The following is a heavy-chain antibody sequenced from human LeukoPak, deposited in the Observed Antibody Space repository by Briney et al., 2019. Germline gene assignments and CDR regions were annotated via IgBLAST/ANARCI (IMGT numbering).Heavy chain of an antibody. J-gene: IGHJ6*03. Sequence: GGSLRLSCAASGFTFSNYWMTWVRQTPGKGLEWVANIKQDGSEKYCVDSVKGRFTISRDNAKNSLYLQMNSLRAEDTAVYYCAREGIFVATKDYYYYMDVWGKGTTVTISS. CDR3: AREGIFVATKDYYYYMDV. CDR2: IKQDGSEK. D-gene: IGHD2-15*01. CDR1: GFTFSNYW. V-gene: IGHV3-7*03.